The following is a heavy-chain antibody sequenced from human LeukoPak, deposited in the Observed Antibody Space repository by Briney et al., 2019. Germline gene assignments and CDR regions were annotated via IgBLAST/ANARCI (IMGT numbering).Heavy chain of an antibody. V-gene: IGHV3-20*01. CDR3: SRGINWVGY. Sequence: GGSLRLSCAASGFTFDDYGMTWGRQAPGKGLEWVSGINWNGGSTGYADSVKGRFTISRDNAKNSLSLQMNSLRAGKTALYSCSRGINWVGYWGQGILVTVSS. D-gene: IGHD7-27*01. J-gene: IGHJ4*02. CDR1: GFTFDDYG. CDR2: INWNGGST.